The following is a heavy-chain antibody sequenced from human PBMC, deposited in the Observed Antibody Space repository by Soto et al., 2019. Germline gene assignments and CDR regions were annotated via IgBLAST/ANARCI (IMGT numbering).Heavy chain of an antibody. J-gene: IGHJ4*02. CDR2: ISDDGAEK. CDR1: GFTFSSYA. D-gene: IGHD2-8*02. CDR3: ARDTWARRPYYTDTSATF. Sequence: QVQLLESGGGVVHPGRSLRLSCAGSGFTFSSYAFHWVRQAPGKGPEWVAVISDDGAEKYYADSVQGRFTVSRQNYKDTFSLEMNNLKTEDTAIYYCARDTWARRPYYTDTSATFWGKGTLVTVAS. V-gene: IGHV3-30-3*01.